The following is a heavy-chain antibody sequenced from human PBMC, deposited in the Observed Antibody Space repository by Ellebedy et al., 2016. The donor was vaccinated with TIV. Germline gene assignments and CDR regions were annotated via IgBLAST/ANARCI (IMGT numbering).Heavy chain of an antibody. J-gene: IGHJ3*02. CDR2: IRQDGSDK. Sequence: GGSLRLSCAASGFSFSSYWMSWVRQAPGKGLEWVANIRQDGSDKYYVDSVKGRFTISRDNAKNSLYLQMNSLRAEDTAVYYCARDMAWGNERVNDALDIWGQGTMVTVSA. V-gene: IGHV3-7*01. CDR3: ARDMAWGNERVNDALDI. D-gene: IGHD7-27*01. CDR1: GFSFSSYW.